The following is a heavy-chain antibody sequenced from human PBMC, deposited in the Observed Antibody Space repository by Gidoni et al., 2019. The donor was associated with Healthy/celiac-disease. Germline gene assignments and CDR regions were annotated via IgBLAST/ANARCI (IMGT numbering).Heavy chain of an antibody. V-gene: IGHV3-23*01. CDR1: GFNFRSYS. D-gene: IGHD2-2*01. CDR2: ISGSGGST. J-gene: IGHJ4*02. Sequence: EVQLLESGVGLVQPGGSLRLSCAASGFNFRSYSMRWVRQAPGKGLEWVSAISGSGGSTYYADAVKGRFTISRDNSKNTLYLQMNSLRAEDTAVYYCAKEGSIVVVPAARQRPYYFDYWGQGTLVTVSS. CDR3: AKEGSIVVVPAARQRPYYFDY.